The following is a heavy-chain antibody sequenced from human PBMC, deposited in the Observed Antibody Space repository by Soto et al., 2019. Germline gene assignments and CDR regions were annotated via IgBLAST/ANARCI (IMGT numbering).Heavy chain of an antibody. CDR1: GYTLTELS. CDR3: ATDLGIAAAGTGHVFDY. V-gene: IGHV1-24*01. CDR2: FDPEDGET. J-gene: IGHJ4*02. Sequence: ASVKGSCKVSGYTLTELSMHWVRQAPGKGLEWMGGFDPEDGETIYAQKFQGRVTMTEDTSTDTAYMELSSLRSEDTAVYYCATDLGIAAAGTGHVFDYWGQGTLVTVSS. D-gene: IGHD6-13*01.